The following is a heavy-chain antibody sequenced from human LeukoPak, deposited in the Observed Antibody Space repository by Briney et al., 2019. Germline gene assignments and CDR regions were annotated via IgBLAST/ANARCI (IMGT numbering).Heavy chain of an antibody. J-gene: IGHJ4*02. V-gene: IGHV3-23*01. D-gene: IGHD2-15*01. CDR1: AFTLSSYA. CDR3: AKFASGCYVDGVDH. Sequence: GGSLRLSCAASAFTLSSYAMSWVRQAPGKGLEWVSASSGSGGSTYYADSVKGRFTISRDNSKNTLYLQMNSLRAEDTAVYYCAKFASGCYVDGVDHWGQGTLVTVSS. CDR2: SSGSGGST.